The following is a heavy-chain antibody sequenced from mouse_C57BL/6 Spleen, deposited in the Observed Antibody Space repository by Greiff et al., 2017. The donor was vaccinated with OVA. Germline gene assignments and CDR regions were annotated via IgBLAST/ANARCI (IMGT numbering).Heavy chain of an antibody. V-gene: IGHV5-9-1*02. D-gene: IGHD1-1*01. J-gene: IGHJ2*01. CDR3: TRELCGSRGDCFDY. CDR2: ISSGGDYI. Sequence: EVQGVESGEGLVKPGGSLKLSCAASGFTFSSYAMSWVRQTPEKRLEWVAYISSGGDYIYYADTVKGRFTISRDNARNTLYLQMSSLKSEDTAMYYCTRELCGSRGDCFDYWGQGTTLTVSS. CDR1: GFTFSSYA.